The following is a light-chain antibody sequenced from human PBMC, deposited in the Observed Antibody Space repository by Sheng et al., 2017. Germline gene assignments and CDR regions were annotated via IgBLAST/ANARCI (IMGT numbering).Light chain of an antibody. J-gene: IGKJ3*01. V-gene: IGKV3D-7*01. CDR3: QQANSFPVT. CDR2: AAS. Sequence: PGERATLSCRASESVSRTYLAWFQQKPGQAPRLLIYAASFRATGVPDRFSGSASGTDFTLTISSLQPEDVATYYCQQANSFPVTFGPGTKVDI. CDR1: ESVSRTY.